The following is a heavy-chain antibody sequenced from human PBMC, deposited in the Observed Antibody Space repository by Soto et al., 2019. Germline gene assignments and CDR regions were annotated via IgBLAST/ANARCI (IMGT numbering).Heavy chain of an antibody. CDR3: ARALAPGRNFDY. J-gene: IGHJ4*02. V-gene: IGHV3-21*01. D-gene: IGHD6-6*01. CDR2: ISSSSSYI. Sequence: GRSLRLSCAASGFTFSSYSMNWVRQAPGKGLEWVSSISSSSSYIYYADSVKGRFTISRDNAKNSLYLQMNSLRAEDTAVYYCARALAPGRNFDYWGQGTLVTVSS. CDR1: GFTFSSYS.